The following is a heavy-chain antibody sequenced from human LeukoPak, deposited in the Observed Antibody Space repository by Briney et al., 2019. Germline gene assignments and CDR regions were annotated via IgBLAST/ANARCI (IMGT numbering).Heavy chain of an antibody. CDR3: ARIETAWVDY. V-gene: IGHV3-7*01. CDR2: INQDGSEK. Sequence: GGTLRLSCAVSGFTFSRYWMSWVRQAPGKGLECVASINQDGSEKYYVDAVKGRLTISRDNARRSLYLQINSLRAEDTAVYYCARIETAWVDYWGQGTLVTVSS. J-gene: IGHJ4*02. CDR1: GFTFSRYW. D-gene: IGHD1-1*01.